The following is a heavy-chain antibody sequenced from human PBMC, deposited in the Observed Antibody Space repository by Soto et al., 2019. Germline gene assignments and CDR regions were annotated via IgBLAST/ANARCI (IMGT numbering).Heavy chain of an antibody. Sequence: SETLSLTCTVSGGSISSYYWSWIRQPPGKGLEWIGYIYYSGSTNYNPSLKSRVTISVDTSKNQFSLKLSSVTAADTAVYYCARPDEYGSGSYRYWGQGTLVTVSS. CDR2: IYYSGST. CDR3: ARPDEYGSGSYRY. J-gene: IGHJ4*02. CDR1: GGSISSYY. V-gene: IGHV4-59*08. D-gene: IGHD3-10*01.